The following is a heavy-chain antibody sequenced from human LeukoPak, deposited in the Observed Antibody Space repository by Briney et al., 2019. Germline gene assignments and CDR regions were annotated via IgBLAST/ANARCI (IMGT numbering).Heavy chain of an antibody. CDR1: GYTFTSYG. D-gene: IGHD2-15*01. V-gene: IGHV1-18*01. Sequence: GASVEVSCKASGYTFTSYGITWVRQAPGQGLEWMGRISTNNGNTNYAQKFQGRVTMTTDTSTSTAHMELRSLRSDDTAVYYCARVGTDCSGGSCHWGQGTLVTVSS. CDR2: ISTNNGNT. J-gene: IGHJ4*02. CDR3: ARVGTDCSGGSCH.